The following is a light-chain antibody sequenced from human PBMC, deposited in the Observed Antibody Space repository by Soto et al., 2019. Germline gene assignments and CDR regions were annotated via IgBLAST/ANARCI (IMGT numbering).Light chain of an antibody. CDR1: QGIGDT. CDR2: DKS. V-gene: IGKV3-15*01. J-gene: IGKJ4*01. Sequence: EIVMTQSPATLSVSPGGRATLSCRASQGIGDTLAWYQQKPGQTPRLLIYDKSTRATGVPARFSGSRSGAEFTLTINSLQSEDFGVYYCQRYNNWPLTFGGGTKVEVK. CDR3: QRYNNWPLT.